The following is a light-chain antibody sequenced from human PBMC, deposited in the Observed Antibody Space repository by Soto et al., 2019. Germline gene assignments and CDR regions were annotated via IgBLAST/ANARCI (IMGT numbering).Light chain of an antibody. CDR1: SSNIGAGYD. CDR3: QSWRV. V-gene: IGLV1-40*01. Sequence: QLVLTQPPSVSGAPGQRVTISCTGSSSNIGAGYDVHWYQQLPGTAPKLLIYGNSNRPSGVPDRFSGSKSGTSASLAITGLQAEDEADYYCQSWRVFGTGTQLTVL. CDR2: GNS. J-gene: IGLJ1*01.